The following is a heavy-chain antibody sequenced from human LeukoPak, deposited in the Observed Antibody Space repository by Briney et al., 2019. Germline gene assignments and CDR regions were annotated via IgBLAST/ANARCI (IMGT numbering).Heavy chain of an antibody. D-gene: IGHD5-12*01. CDR1: GFSFSSYP. V-gene: IGHV3-30*04. CDR3: ARDLVATLDY. CDR2: VSYDGTDK. J-gene: IGHJ4*02. Sequence: PGGSLRLSCTASGFSFSSYPMHWVRQAPGKGLEWVAVVSYDGTDKDYADSVKGRFTISRDNLKNTLYLELNSLRTEDTALYCARDLVATLDYWGQGTVVTVSS.